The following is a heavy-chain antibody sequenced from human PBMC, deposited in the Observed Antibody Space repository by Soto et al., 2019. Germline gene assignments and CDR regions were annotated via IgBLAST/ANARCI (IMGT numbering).Heavy chain of an antibody. J-gene: IGHJ6*02. Sequence: QLQESGPGLVKPSQTLSLTCAVSGGSNSSGDYYWSWIRQHPEKGLEWIGYIHYMGSTYYNSSLKSRLTISLDMSKNQFSLKLSSVTAADTAVYYCARSGRDYYYGMDVWGQGTTVTVSS. CDR2: IHYMGST. CDR3: ARSGRDYYYGMDV. CDR1: GGSNSSGDYY. D-gene: IGHD1-26*01. V-gene: IGHV4-31*11.